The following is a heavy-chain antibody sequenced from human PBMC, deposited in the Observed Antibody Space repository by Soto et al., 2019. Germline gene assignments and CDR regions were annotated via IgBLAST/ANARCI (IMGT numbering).Heavy chain of an antibody. J-gene: IGHJ4*02. D-gene: IGHD6-13*01. Sequence: EVQLVESGGGLVKPGGSLRLSCAASGFTFSSYSMNWVRQAPGKGLEWVSSISSSSSYIYYADSVKGRFTISRANAKSSLYLHMHSLRDEYTAVYYCARSQAGRWVDYWCQGTLVAVAS. CDR3: ARSQAGRWVDY. CDR1: GFTFSSYS. V-gene: IGHV3-21*01. CDR2: ISSSSSYI.